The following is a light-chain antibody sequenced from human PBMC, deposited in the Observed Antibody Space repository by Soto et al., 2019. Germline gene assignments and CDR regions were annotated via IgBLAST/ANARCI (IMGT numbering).Light chain of an antibody. CDR2: NVS. CDR3: MQFTHWPIFT. V-gene: IGKV2-30*01. Sequence: DVVMTQSPLSLPVTLGQPSSISCRSSQSLVYSDGNTYLNWIQQRPGQSPTLLIYNVSNRDSGVRDRCSGSVSGTDFTLKISMVEAEDVAVYYCMQFTHWPIFTFVPVPKGHIK. CDR1: QSLVYSDGNTY. J-gene: IGKJ3*01.